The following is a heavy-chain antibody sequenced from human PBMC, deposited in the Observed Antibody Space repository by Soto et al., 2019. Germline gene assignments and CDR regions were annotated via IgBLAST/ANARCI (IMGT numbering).Heavy chain of an antibody. CDR2: IYPGDSDT. D-gene: IGHD3-10*01. V-gene: IGHV5-51*01. J-gene: IGHJ6*02. CDR1: GYSFTTYW. CDR3: ARHETAYYNFYGLDA. Sequence: PGESLKISCKGSGYSFTTYWIGWVRQMPGKGLEWVGVIYPGDSDTRYSPSFQGQVTISADRSISTAYLQWSSLKASDSAIYYCARHETAYYNFYGLDAWGQGTPVTVSS.